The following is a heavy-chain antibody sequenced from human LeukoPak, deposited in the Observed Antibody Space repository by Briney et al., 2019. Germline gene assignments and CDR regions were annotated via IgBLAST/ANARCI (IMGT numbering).Heavy chain of an antibody. Sequence: SETLSLTCTVSGGSINSASWSWIRQPPGKGLEWIGSIYYSGSTYYNPSLKSRVTISVDTSKNQFSLKVSSVTAADTAVYYCARHCSGGSCYSDFDCWGQGTLVTVSS. CDR3: ARHCSGGSCYSDFDC. CDR1: GGSINSAS. D-gene: IGHD2-15*01. V-gene: IGHV4-39*01. CDR2: IYYSGST. J-gene: IGHJ4*02.